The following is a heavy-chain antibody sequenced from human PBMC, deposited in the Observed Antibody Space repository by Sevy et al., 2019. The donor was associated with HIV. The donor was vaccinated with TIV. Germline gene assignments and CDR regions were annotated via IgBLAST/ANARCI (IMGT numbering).Heavy chain of an antibody. J-gene: IGHJ4*02. V-gene: IGHV1-2*06. CDR2: INPNSGGT. CDR1: GYTFTGYY. D-gene: IGHD3-3*01. CDR3: ARGSHYDFWSGPVSG. Sequence: ASVKVSCKASGYTFTGYYMHWVRQAPGQGLEWMGRINPNSGGTNYAQKFQGRVTMTRDTSISTAYMELSRLRSDDTAVYYCARGSHYDFWSGPVSGWGQGTLVTDSS.